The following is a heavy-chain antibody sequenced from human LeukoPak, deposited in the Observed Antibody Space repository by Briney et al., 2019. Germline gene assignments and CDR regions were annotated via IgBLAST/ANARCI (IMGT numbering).Heavy chain of an antibody. D-gene: IGHD3-3*01. Sequence: GGSLRLSCEASGFIFSNYWMSWVRQTPGKGLEWVANIKEDGSEKNYVDSVKGRFTLSRDNAKNSLYLQMNSLGAEDMAVYYCARSGSDFDYWGQGTLVSVSS. CDR3: ARSGSDFDY. V-gene: IGHV3-7*01. CDR2: IKEDGSEK. CDR1: GFIFSNYW. J-gene: IGHJ4*02.